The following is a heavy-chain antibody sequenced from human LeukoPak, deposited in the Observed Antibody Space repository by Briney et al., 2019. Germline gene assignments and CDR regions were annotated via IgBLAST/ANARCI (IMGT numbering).Heavy chain of an antibody. CDR2: IYYSGST. Sequence: SETLSLTCTVSGGSISSYYWSWIRQPPGKGLEWIGYIYYSGSTNYNPSLKSRVTISVDTSKNQFSLKLSSVTAADTAVYCCARGGRVADPLNWFDPWGQGTLVTVSS. V-gene: IGHV4-59*01. J-gene: IGHJ5*02. CDR3: ARGGRVADPLNWFDP. D-gene: IGHD2-15*01. CDR1: GGSISSYY.